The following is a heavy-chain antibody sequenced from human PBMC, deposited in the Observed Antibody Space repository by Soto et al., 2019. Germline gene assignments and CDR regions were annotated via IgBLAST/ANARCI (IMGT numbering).Heavy chain of an antibody. CDR3: ARGGDYVLFVFDF. J-gene: IGHJ3*01. CDR2: IKQDGSEK. CDR1: GFTFSSYW. V-gene: IGHV3-7*01. Sequence: GGSLRLSCAASGFTFSSYWMSWVRQAPGKGLEWVANIKQDGSEKYYVDSVKGRFTISRDNAKNSLYLQMNSLRAEDTAVYYCARGGDYVLFVFDFWGQGSMVIVSS. D-gene: IGHD3-16*01.